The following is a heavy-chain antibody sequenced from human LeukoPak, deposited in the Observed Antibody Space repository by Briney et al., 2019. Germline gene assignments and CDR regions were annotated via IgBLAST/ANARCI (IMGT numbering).Heavy chain of an antibody. CDR1: SGSINSYY. J-gene: IGHJ4*02. V-gene: IGHV4-4*07. CDR3: ARHGYTASHYFLDF. CDR2: IYTTGKT. Sequence: PSETLSLTCTVSSGSINSYYWGWVRQPAGRGLEWIGRIYTTGKTDYNPSLKSRLTMSVDTSKRQFSLNLRSVTAADTAIYYCARHGYTASHYFLDFSSQGTLVTVSS. D-gene: IGHD3-16*01.